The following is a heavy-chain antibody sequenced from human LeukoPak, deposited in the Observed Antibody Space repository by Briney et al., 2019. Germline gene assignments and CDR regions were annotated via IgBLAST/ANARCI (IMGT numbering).Heavy chain of an antibody. CDR2: INQDGGEK. D-gene: IGHD2-2*01. J-gene: IGHJ4*02. CDR1: GFTFSSYW. Sequence: GGSLRLSCAASGFTFSSYWMTWVRQAPGKGLEWVANINQDGGEKYYVDSVKGRFTISRDNAKNSLYLRMNSLRAEDTAVYHCATGRSCTTCYLPDYWGQGTLVTVSS. V-gene: IGHV3-7*01. CDR3: ATGRSCTTCYLPDY.